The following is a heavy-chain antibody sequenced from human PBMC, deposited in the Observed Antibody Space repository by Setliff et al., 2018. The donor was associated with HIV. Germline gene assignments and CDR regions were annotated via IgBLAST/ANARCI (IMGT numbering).Heavy chain of an antibody. J-gene: IGHJ5*02. D-gene: IGHD6-19*01. CDR1: GGSISSGSYY. CDR3: ARGRTQWPNYNYFDP. Sequence: PSETLSLTCTVSGGSISSGSYYWSWIRQPAGKGLEWIGRIHTSGSTNYNPSLKSRVSISVDASKNHFSLKLSSVTAADTALYYCARGRTQWPNYNYFDPWGLGTLVTVSS. CDR2: IHTSGST. V-gene: IGHV4-61*02.